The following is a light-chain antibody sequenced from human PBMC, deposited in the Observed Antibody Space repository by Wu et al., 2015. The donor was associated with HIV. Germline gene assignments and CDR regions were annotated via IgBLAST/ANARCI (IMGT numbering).Light chain of an antibody. CDR2: GAS. CDR3: QQYESSLWT. V-gene: IGKV3-20*01. J-gene: IGKJ1*01. CDR1: QTVATNS. Sequence: EIVLTQSPVVLSLSPGEGATLSCRASQTVATNSLAWFQHRPDQAPRLLIYGASSRATGVPDRFSGSGSGADFTLTINRLEPEDFAIYYCQQYESSLWTFGQGTKVEIK.